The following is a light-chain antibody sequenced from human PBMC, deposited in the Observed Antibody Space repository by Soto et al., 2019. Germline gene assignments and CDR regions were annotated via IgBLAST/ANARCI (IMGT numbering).Light chain of an antibody. Sequence: QSALTQPASVSGSPGQSITISCTGTSSDVGAYNYVCWYQQHPGKAPKLIIYDDTNRPSGVPNRFSGSKSDNTASLSISGLQAEAEDDYYCSSYTRTNTVVFGGGTKLTVL. CDR2: DDT. J-gene: IGLJ3*02. V-gene: IGLV2-14*01. CDR1: SSDVGAYNY. CDR3: SSYTRTNTVV.